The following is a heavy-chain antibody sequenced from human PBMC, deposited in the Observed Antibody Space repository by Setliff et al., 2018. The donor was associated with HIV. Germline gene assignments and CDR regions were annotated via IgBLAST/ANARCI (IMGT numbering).Heavy chain of an antibody. CDR2: IYPADSDT. J-gene: IGHJ3*02. V-gene: IGHV5-51*01. Sequence: GESLKISCKGSGYTFATDWIAWVRQMPGKGLEWMGTIYPADSDTTSSPSFQGRVTFSVDTSISTAYLHFSSLKASDTAIYYCARQGYCDTSSCSAAFDKWGQGTLVTVSS. CDR3: ARQGYCDTSSCSAAFDK. CDR1: GYTFATDW. D-gene: IGHD2-2*01.